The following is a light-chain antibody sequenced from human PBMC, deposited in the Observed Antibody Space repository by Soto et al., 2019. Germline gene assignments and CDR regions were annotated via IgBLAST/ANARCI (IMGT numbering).Light chain of an antibody. J-gene: IGKJ1*01. V-gene: IGKV3-15*01. CDR2: AAS. Sequence: ETVMTQSPATLSVSPGERATLSCRASQSVSGDLAWYQQKPGQAPRLLIFAASTRATSVPARFTGSGSGTEFILTISRLEPDDFAIYHCHQHGGSPETFGQGTKVDIK. CDR3: HQHGGSPET. CDR1: QSVSGD.